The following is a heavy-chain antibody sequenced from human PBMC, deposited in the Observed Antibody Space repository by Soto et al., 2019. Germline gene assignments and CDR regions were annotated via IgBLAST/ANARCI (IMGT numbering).Heavy chain of an antibody. CDR1: GFSLSTSGVG. D-gene: IGHD2-15*01. Sequence: QITLKESGPTLVKPTQTLTLTCTFSGFSLSTSGVGVGWIRQPPGTALEWLALIYWDDDKRYSPSLKSRLTITKDTSKNQVVLTMTNMDPVDTATYYCAHSGPGGVVVVAATGRFDYWGQGTLVTVSS. J-gene: IGHJ4*02. V-gene: IGHV2-5*02. CDR2: IYWDDDK. CDR3: AHSGPGGVVVVAATGRFDY.